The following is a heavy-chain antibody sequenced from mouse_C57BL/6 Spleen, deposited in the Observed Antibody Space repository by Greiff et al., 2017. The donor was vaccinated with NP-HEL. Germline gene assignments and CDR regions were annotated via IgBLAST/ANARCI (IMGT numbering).Heavy chain of an antibody. Sequence: QVQLQQPGAELVRPGSSVKLSCKASGYTFTSYWMHWVKQRPIQGLEWIGNIDPSDSETHYNQKFKDKATLTVDKSSSTAYMQLSSLTSEDSAVYYCARGGGSISYWYFDVWGTGTTVTVSS. CDR1: GYTFTSYW. J-gene: IGHJ1*03. D-gene: IGHD1-1*01. V-gene: IGHV1-52*01. CDR3: ARGGGSISYWYFDV. CDR2: IDPSDSET.